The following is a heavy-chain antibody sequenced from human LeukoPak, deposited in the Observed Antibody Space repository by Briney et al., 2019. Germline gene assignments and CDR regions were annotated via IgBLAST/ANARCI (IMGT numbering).Heavy chain of an antibody. J-gene: IGHJ4*02. Sequence: ASVKVSCKASGYTFTDYYIHWVRQAPGQGLEWMGWINSNSGDTTYAQTFQGRVTMTRDTSISTAYMELSRLRSDDTAVYYCARDVYGSGSYYNVEGYWGQGTLVTVSS. CDR3: ARDVYGSGSYYNVEGY. D-gene: IGHD3-10*01. CDR1: GYTFTDYY. V-gene: IGHV1-2*02. CDR2: INSNSGDT.